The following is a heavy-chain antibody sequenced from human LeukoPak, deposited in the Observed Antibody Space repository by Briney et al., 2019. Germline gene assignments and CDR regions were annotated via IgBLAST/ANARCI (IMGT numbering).Heavy chain of an antibody. J-gene: IGHJ5*02. D-gene: IGHD2-15*01. CDR2: ISYDGSNK. CDR1: GFTFSSYG. V-gene: IGHV3-30*18. CDR3: AKDVVVVAAINWFDP. Sequence: GGSLRLSCAASGFTFSSYGMHWARQAPGKGLEWVAVISYDGSNKYYADSVKGRFTISRDNSKNTLYLQMNSLRAEDTAVYYCAKDVVVVAAINWFDPWGQGTLVTVSS.